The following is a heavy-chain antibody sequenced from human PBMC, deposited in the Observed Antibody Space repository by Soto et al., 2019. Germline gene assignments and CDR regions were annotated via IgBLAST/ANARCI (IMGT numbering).Heavy chain of an antibody. CDR2: SGTT. CDR3: ATYGGDTGRFDY. Sequence: SETLSLTCTVSGGSISSSSYYWGWIRQPPGKGLEWIGSGTTYYNPSLRSRVTISVDTSKEQFSLKLSSVTAADTAVYYCATYGGDTGRFDYWGQGTLVTVSS. J-gene: IGHJ4*02. V-gene: IGHV4-39*01. D-gene: IGHD4-17*01. CDR1: GGSISSSSYY.